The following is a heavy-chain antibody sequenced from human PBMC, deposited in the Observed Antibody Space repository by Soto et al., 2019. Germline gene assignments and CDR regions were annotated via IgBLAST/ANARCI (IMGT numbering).Heavy chain of an antibody. CDR2: INPNTGYT. V-gene: IGHV1-8*02. J-gene: IGHJ4*02. CDR3: VRGRVMITFGVVIVIDY. D-gene: IGHD3-16*02. Sequence: ASVKVSCKASGYTFTSYGINWVRQATGQGLEWMGWINPNTGYTVFAQKFQDRVTMIGNTSITTAYMELSSLRSEDTAVYYCVRGRVMITFGVVIVIDYWGQGSPVTVSS. CDR1: GYTFTSYG.